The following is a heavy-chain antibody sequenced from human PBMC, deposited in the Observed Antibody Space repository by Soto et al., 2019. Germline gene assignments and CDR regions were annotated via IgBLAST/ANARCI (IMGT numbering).Heavy chain of an antibody. D-gene: IGHD2-8*02. CDR3: ARDRVALRVAHESPESYYPYYGMDV. CDR1: GFPFSTYS. V-gene: IGHV3-21*01. Sequence: GGSLRLSCAASGFPFSTYSMNWVRQAPGKGLEWVASITISSGYKYYGDSVKGRFTISRDNAENSLFLQMNSLRVEDTAVYYCARDRVALRVAHESPESYYPYYGMDVWGQGTTVTVSS. CDR2: ITISSGYK. J-gene: IGHJ6*02.